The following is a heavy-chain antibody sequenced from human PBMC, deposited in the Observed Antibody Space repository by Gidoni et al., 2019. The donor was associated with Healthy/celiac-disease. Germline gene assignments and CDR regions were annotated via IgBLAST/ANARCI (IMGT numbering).Heavy chain of an antibody. CDR2: IIPILGIA. D-gene: IGHD5-18*01. CDR3: ARDLDRDGYNGRWFDP. Sequence: QVQLVQSGAEVKKPGSSVKVSCKASGGTFSSYTISWVRQAPGQGLEWMGRIIPILGIANYAQKFQGRVTITADKSTSTAYMELSSLRSEDTAVYYCARDLDRDGYNGRWFDPWGQGTLVTVSS. J-gene: IGHJ5*02. V-gene: IGHV1-69*08. CDR1: GGTFSSYT.